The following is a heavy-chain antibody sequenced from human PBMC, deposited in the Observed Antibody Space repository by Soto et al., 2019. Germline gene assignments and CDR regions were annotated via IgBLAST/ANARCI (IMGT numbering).Heavy chain of an antibody. Sequence: QVQLVQSGAEVKKPGSSVKVSCKASGGNFSSYAISWMQQAPGEGLEWMGGIIPIFGTANYAQKFQGRVTITADESTSTAYMELSSLRSEVTAVYYCARGEDGTPSPFDYWGQGTLVTVSS. D-gene: IGHD6-6*01. CDR2: IIPIFGTA. V-gene: IGHV1-69*12. CDR1: GGNFSSYA. CDR3: ARGEDGTPSPFDY. J-gene: IGHJ4*02.